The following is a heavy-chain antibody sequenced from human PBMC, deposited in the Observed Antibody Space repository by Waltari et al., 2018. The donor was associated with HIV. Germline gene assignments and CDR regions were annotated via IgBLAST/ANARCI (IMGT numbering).Heavy chain of an antibody. D-gene: IGHD4-17*01. Sequence: EVQLVESGGGLVQPGGSLTLSCEASGFPFSGSAMNGVRQSSGKGLEWVGRIRSKANSYATAYAASVKGRFTISRDDSKNTAYLQMNSLKTEDTAVYYCTLDGDSDYWGQGTLVTVSS. J-gene: IGHJ4*02. CDR3: TLDGDSDY. CDR2: IRSKANSYAT. V-gene: IGHV3-73*02. CDR1: GFPFSGSA.